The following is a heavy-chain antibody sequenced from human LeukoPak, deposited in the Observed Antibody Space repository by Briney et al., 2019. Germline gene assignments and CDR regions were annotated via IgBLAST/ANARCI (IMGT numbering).Heavy chain of an antibody. J-gene: IGHJ4*02. CDR1: GDSVSSNSA. CDR3: ARGRGSSWSFFDY. D-gene: IGHD6-13*01. V-gene: IGHV6-1*01. CDR2: TYYRSKWYN. Sequence: SQTLSLTCAISGDSVSSNSAWNWIRQSPSRGLEWLGRTYYRSKWYNDYAVSVKSRITINPDTSKNQFSLQLNSVTPEDTAVYYCARGRGSSWSFFDYWGQGTLITVSS.